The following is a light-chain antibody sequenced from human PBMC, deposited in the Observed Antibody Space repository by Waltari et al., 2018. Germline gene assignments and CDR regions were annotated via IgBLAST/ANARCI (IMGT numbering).Light chain of an antibody. V-gene: IGKV4-1*01. CDR1: QTILYNSKNKNC. J-gene: IGKJ2*01. Sequence: DIVMTPSPDSLAVSLGERATINCKSSQTILYNSKNKNCLTWYQQKPGQPPKLLSFWASTRESGVPDRFSGSGSGTNFTLTISGLQAEDLAVYYCQQYYTVPHTFGQGTKLEI. CDR2: WAS. CDR3: QQYYTVPHT.